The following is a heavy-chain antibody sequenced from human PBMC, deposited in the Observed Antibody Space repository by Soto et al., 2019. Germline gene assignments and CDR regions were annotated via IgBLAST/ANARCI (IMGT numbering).Heavy chain of an antibody. Sequence: PGGSLRLSCAASGFTFSSYGMHWVRQAPGKGLEWVAVIWYDGSNKYYADSVKGRFTISRDNSKNTLYLQMNSLRAEDTAVYYCARERGIVVVPAAIRSYYYYCMDVWGQGTTVTVSS. D-gene: IGHD2-2*01. CDR3: ARERGIVVVPAAIRSYYYYCMDV. J-gene: IGHJ6*02. V-gene: IGHV3-33*01. CDR2: IWYDGSNK. CDR1: GFTFSSYG.